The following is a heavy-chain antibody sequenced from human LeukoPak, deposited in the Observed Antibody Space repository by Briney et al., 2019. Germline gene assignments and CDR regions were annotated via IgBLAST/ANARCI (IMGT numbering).Heavy chain of an antibody. J-gene: IGHJ5*02. CDR2: IIPIFGIA. CDR3: ARSTAITMIVVDP. D-gene: IGHD3-22*01. V-gene: IGHV1-69*04. Sequence: ASVKVSCKASGYTFTSYGISWVRQAPGQGLEWMGRIIPIFGIANYAQKFQGRVTITADKSTSTAYMELSSLRSEDTAVYYCARSTAITMIVVDPWGQGTLVTVSS. CDR1: GYTFTSYG.